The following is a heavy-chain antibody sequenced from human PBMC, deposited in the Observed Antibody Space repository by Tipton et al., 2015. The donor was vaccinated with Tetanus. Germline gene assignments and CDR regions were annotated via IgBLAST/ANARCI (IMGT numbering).Heavy chain of an antibody. V-gene: IGHV3-33*01. J-gene: IGHJ4*02. D-gene: IGHD2-15*01. CDR1: GFIFSSYG. CDR3: AREADCSGGSCFSGDFDN. CDR2: SWYDGTDK. Sequence: SLRLSCAASGFIFSSYGIHWVRQAPGKWLEWVAVSWYDGTDKYYADSVKGRFTISRDNSKNTLYLQMNSLRAEDTAVYYCAREADCSGGSCFSGDFDNWGRGTQVTVSS.